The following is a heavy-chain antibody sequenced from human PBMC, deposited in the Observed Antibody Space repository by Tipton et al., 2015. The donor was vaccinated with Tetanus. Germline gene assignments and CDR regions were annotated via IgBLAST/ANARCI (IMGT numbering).Heavy chain of an antibody. Sequence: TLSLTCTVSGASITSFYWSFIRQSPCNLLDFLFRIYYTGGTHYNASLKGRLTISIDMSENQSSLTLTSVTGADTAVYYCARHEGVGIVGSCFDVWGHGTMVAVSA. CDR1: GASITSFY. J-gene: IGHJ3*01. CDR2: IYYTGGT. V-gene: IGHV4-59*08. D-gene: IGHD1-26*01. CDR3: ARHEGVGIVGSCFDV.